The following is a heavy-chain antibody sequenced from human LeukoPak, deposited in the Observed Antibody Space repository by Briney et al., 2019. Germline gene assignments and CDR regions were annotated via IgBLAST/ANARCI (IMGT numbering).Heavy chain of an antibody. Sequence: GGSLRLSWAASGXTFSHYGMHWVRQAPGKGLEWVAIIWYDGSKEYYEGSVKGRFTISRDNSKNTLYLQMNSLRAEDTAVYYCARVTCSGGSCYVGLGIDYWGQGTLVTVSS. CDR1: GXTFSHYG. J-gene: IGHJ4*02. CDR2: IWYDGSKE. V-gene: IGHV3-33*01. CDR3: ARVTCSGGSCYVGLGIDY. D-gene: IGHD2-15*01.